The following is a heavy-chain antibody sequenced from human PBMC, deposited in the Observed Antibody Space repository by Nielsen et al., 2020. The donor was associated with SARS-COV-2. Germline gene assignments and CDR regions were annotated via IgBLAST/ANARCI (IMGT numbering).Heavy chain of an antibody. Sequence: GESLKISCAASGVNSNNYWMHWVRQAPGKGLEWVANIKQDGSEEYYVDSVKGRFTVSRDSSKNTLYLHLNSLRVDDTAVYFCAKERGYANNYFHYWGRGTLVTVSS. CDR3: AKERGYANNYFHY. V-gene: IGHV3-7*03. D-gene: IGHD3-16*01. J-gene: IGHJ4*02. CDR1: GVNSNNYW. CDR2: IKQDGSEE.